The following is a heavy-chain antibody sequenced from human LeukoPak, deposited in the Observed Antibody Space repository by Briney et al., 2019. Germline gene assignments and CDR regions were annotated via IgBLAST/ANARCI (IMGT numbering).Heavy chain of an antibody. CDR2: IYYSGST. Sequence: SHTLTLTSTVAGGSISRGNYWWSRIRQPPGKGLEWIGYIYYSGSTYYNPSLKSRVTISVDTSKNQFSLKLSSVTAADTAVYYCARGLNYYDSSGYYGPYWYFDLWGRGTLVTVSS. CDR3: ARGLNYYDSSGYYGPYWYFDL. CDR1: GGSISRGNYW. J-gene: IGHJ2*01. V-gene: IGHV4-30-4*01. D-gene: IGHD3-22*01.